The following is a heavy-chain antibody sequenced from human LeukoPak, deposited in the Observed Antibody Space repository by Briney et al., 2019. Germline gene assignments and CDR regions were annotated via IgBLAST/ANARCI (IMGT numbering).Heavy chain of an antibody. CDR2: ISYDGSNK. V-gene: IGHV3-30*04. Sequence: PGGSLRLSCAASGFTFSSYAMHWVRQAPGKGLEWVAVISYDGSNKDYADFVKGRFTISRDNSKNTLYVQMNSLRAEDTAVYYCARERPRAVAGEIDYWGQGTLVTVSS. D-gene: IGHD6-19*01. CDR1: GFTFSSYA. CDR3: ARERPRAVAGEIDY. J-gene: IGHJ4*02.